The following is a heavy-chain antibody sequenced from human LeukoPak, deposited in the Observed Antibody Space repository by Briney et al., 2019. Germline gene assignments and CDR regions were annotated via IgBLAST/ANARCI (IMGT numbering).Heavy chain of an antibody. CDR1: GFTFSSYT. V-gene: IGHV3-21*01. CDR2: ITSSSSSI. J-gene: IGHJ4*02. Sequence: GGSLRLSCAASGFTFSSYTMNWVRQAPGKGLEWVSSITSSSSSIYYADSVKGRFTISRDNAKNSLYLQMNSLRAEDTAVYYCARDGGIGLDYWGQGTLVTVSS. D-gene: IGHD2-21*01. CDR3: ARDGGIGLDY.